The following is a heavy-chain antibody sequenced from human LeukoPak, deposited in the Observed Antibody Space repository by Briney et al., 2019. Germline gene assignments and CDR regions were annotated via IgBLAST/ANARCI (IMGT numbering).Heavy chain of an antibody. V-gene: IGHV1-46*01. CDR2: INPSGGST. CDR1: GYTFTSYY. CDR3: CGVSVTSYFDY. Sequence: ASVKVSCKASGYTFTSYYMHWVRQAPGQGLEWMGIINPSGGSTSYAQKFQGRVTMTRDTSTSTVYMELSSLRSEDTAVYYCCGVSVTSYFDYWGQGTLVTVSS. J-gene: IGHJ4*02. D-gene: IGHD4-17*01.